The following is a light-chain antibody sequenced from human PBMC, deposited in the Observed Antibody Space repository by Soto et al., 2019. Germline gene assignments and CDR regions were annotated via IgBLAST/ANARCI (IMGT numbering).Light chain of an antibody. V-gene: IGKV3-20*01. Sequence: DIVLTQSPGTLSLSPGERATLSCRASQSVSSKYLAWYQQKPGQAPRVLIYGTSIRASGDPERFSGGGSGTDFTLTITRLEPEDFAVYYCQQYGSSLFTFGPGTKVDFK. CDR1: QSVSSKY. CDR2: GTS. J-gene: IGKJ3*01. CDR3: QQYGSSLFT.